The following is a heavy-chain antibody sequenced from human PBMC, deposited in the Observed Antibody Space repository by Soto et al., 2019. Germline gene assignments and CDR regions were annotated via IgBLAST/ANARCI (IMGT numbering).Heavy chain of an antibody. Sequence: SETLSLTCAVYGGSFSGYYWSWIRQPPGKGLEWIGEINHSGSTNYNPSLKSRVTISVDTSKNQFSLKLSSVTAADTAVYYCARGRIITYYDFWSGYYRNRGGRREYNWFDPWGQGTLVTVSS. J-gene: IGHJ5*02. CDR2: INHSGST. CDR3: ARGRIITYYDFWSGYYRNRGGRREYNWFDP. CDR1: GGSFSGYY. V-gene: IGHV4-34*01. D-gene: IGHD3-3*01.